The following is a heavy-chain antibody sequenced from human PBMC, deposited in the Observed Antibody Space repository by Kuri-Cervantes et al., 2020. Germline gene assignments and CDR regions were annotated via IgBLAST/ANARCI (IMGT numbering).Heavy chain of an antibody. D-gene: IGHD6-13*01. V-gene: IGHV1-46*01. Sequence: ASVKVSCKASGYTFTSYYMHWVRQAPGQGLEWMGIINPSGGSTSYAQKFQGRVTMTRDTSTSTVYMELSSLRSEDTAVYYCAREQQLVPPGYYGMDVWGQGTTVTVSS. CDR1: GYTFTSYY. CDR3: AREQQLVPPGYYGMDV. J-gene: IGHJ6*02. CDR2: INPSGGST.